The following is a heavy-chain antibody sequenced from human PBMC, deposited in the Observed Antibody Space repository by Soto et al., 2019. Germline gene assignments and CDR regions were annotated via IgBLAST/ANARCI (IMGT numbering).Heavy chain of an antibody. CDR2: IYYSGST. CDR3: ARYTVVTPDAFDI. J-gene: IGHJ3*02. CDR1: GGSISSGGYY. Sequence: SETLSLTCTVSGGSISSGGYYWSWIRQHPGKGLEWIGYIYYSGSTYYNPSLKSRVTISVDTSKNQFSLKLSSVTAADTAVYYCARYTVVTPDAFDIWGQGTMVTVSS. V-gene: IGHV4-31*03. D-gene: IGHD2-15*01.